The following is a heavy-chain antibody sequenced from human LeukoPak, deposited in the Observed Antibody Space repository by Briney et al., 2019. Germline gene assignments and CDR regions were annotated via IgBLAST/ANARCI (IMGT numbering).Heavy chain of an antibody. Sequence: ASVKVSCKTSGYTFTSYGISWVRRAPGQGLEWMGWISAYNGNTNYAQKLQGRVTMTTDTSTSTAYMELRSLRSDDTAVYYCARDYYDSSGYYYNQFDYWGQGTLVTVSS. V-gene: IGHV1-18*01. CDR3: ARDYYDSSGYYYNQFDY. D-gene: IGHD3-22*01. CDR1: GYTFTSYG. CDR2: ISAYNGNT. J-gene: IGHJ4*02.